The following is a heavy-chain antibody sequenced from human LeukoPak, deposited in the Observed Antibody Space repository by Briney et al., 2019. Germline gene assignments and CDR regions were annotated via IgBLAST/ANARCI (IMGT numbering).Heavy chain of an antibody. D-gene: IGHD2-2*01. CDR3: ARPVVPAAMYYFDY. V-gene: IGHV4-38-2*02. Sequence: SETLSLTCTVSGYSISSGYYWGWIRQPPGKGLEWIGSIYHSGSTYYNPSLKSRVTTSVDTSKNQFSLKLSSVTAADTAVYYCARPVVPAAMYYFDYWGQGTLVTVSS. CDR2: IYHSGST. J-gene: IGHJ4*02. CDR1: GYSISSGYY.